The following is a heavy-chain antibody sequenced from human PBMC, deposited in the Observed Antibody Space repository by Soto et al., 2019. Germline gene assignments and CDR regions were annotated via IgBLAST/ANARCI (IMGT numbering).Heavy chain of an antibody. D-gene: IGHD3-3*01. CDR3: ARGQRFSDWFDP. J-gene: IGHJ5*02. CDR2: VYSSGGT. V-gene: IGHV4-4*07. CDR1: GGSMSSYY. Sequence: SETLSLTCTVSGGSMSSYYWTWIRQPAGKGLEWIGRVYSSGGTHYNPSLKSRVTISLDTSKNQFSLRLLSVTDADTAVYYCARGQRFSDWFDPWGQGTLVTVS.